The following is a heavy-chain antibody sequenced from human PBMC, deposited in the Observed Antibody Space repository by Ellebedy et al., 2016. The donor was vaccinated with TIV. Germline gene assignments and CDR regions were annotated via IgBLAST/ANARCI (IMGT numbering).Heavy chain of an antibody. CDR3: ASERSQDNAFDI. Sequence: SETLSLXXTVSGDSISSSSYFWVWIRQPPGQGLEWIRAIYYSGSTYYNPSLKSRVTISADTSKNQFSLKLSSVTAADTAVYYCASERSQDNAFDIWGQGTMVTVSS. CDR2: IYYSGST. J-gene: IGHJ3*02. V-gene: IGHV4-39*01. CDR1: GDSISSSSYF.